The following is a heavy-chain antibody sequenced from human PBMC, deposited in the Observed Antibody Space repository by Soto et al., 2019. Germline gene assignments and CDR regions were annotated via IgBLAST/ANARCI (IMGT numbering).Heavy chain of an antibody. J-gene: IGHJ6*02. V-gene: IGHV1-69*01. D-gene: IGHD6-13*01. CDR2: IIPIFGTA. CDR1: GGTFSSYA. CDR3: ARDRGIAAAGTRFGRYYYGMDV. Sequence: QVQLVQSGAEVKKPGSSVKVSCKASGGTFSSYAISWVRQAPGQGLEWMGGIIPIFGTANYAQKFQGRVTITAAESTSTAYMELISLRSEDTAVYYCARDRGIAAAGTRFGRYYYGMDVWGQGTTVTVSS.